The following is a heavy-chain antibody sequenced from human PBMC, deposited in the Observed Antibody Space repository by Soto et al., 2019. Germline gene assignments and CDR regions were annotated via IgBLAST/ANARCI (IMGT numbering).Heavy chain of an antibody. J-gene: IGHJ3*02. D-gene: IGHD2-15*01. Sequence: SGPTLVNPTQTLTLTCTFSGFSLNTRAVGVGWIRQPPGKALEWLALINWDDDERYSPSLKDRLTITKDTSRNHVVLTMTNVDPVDTATYYCAHRHDLGGFDIWGQGTTVTVSS. CDR3: AHRHDLGGFDI. V-gene: IGHV2-5*02. CDR1: GFSLNTRAVG. CDR2: INWDDDE.